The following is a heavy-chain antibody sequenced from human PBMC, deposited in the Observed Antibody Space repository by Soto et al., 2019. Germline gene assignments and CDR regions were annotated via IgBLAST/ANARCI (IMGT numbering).Heavy chain of an antibody. CDR2: IYPGDSDA. D-gene: IGHD5-12*01. CDR3: ARWGSSGSDSYYLFDY. CDR1: GYSFTSYW. V-gene: IGHV5-51*01. Sequence: LKISCKGSGYSFTSYWIGWVRQMPGKGLEWMGIIYPGDSDARYSPSFQGQVTISADKSISTAYLQWSSLKASDTAMYYCARWGSSGSDSYYLFDYWGQGTLVTVSS. J-gene: IGHJ4*02.